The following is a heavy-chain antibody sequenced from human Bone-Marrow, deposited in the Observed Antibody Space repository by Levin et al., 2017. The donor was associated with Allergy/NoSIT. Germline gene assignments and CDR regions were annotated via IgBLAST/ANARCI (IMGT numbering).Heavy chain of an antibody. V-gene: IGHV3-30-3*01. CDR3: AREPVYCSGGSCYQPRGYFDL. D-gene: IGHD2-15*01. CDR2: ISYDGSNK. J-gene: IGHJ2*01. CDR1: GFTFSSYA. Sequence: PGGSLRLSCAASGFTFSSYAMHWVRQAPGKGLEWVAVISYDGSNKYYADSVKGRFTISRDNSKNTLYLQMNSLRAEDTAVYYCAREPVYCSGGSCYQPRGYFDLWGRGTLVTVSS.